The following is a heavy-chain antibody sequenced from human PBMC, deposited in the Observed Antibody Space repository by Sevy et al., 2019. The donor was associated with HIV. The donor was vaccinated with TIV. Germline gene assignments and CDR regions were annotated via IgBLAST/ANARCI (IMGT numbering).Heavy chain of an antibody. CDR3: ARGETLWFSDYYYYGMDV. V-gene: IGHV1-18*01. Sequence: ASVKVSCKASGYTFTSYGISWVRQAPGQGLEWMGWISAYNGNTNYAQKLQGRVTMTTDTSTSTAYMELRSLRSDDTAVYYCARGETLWFSDYYYYGMDVWGQRTTVTVSS. J-gene: IGHJ6*02. CDR2: ISAYNGNT. D-gene: IGHD3-10*01. CDR1: GYTFTSYG.